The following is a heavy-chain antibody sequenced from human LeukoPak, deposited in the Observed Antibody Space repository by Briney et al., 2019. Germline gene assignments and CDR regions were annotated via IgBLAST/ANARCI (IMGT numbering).Heavy chain of an antibody. CDR3: ARTDYAEPNLAFDI. V-gene: IGHV4-31*03. CDR2: IYYSGST. D-gene: IGHD4-17*01. Sequence: SETLSLTCTVSGGSISSGGYYWSWIRQHPGKGLEWIGFIYYSGSTYYNPSLKSRVTISVDTSKNQFSLKLSSVTAADTAVYYCARTDYAEPNLAFDIWGQGTMVTVSS. CDR1: GGSISSGGYY. J-gene: IGHJ3*02.